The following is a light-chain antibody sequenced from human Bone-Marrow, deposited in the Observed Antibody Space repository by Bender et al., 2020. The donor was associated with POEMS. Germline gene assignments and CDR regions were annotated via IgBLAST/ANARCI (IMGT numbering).Light chain of an antibody. CDR2: EVT. CDR1: SSDVGGYWY. CDR3: SSYAGSNPVV. Sequence: QSALTQPASVSGSPGQSITLSCTGTSSDVGGYWYVSWYQQHPGKAPKLILYEVTERPSGVPDRFSGSKSGNTASLTVSGLQAEDEADYFCSSYAGSNPVVFGGGTKLTVL. J-gene: IGLJ2*01. V-gene: IGLV2-8*01.